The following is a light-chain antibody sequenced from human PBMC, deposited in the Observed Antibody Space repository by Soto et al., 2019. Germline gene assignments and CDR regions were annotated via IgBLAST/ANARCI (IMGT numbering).Light chain of an antibody. J-gene: IGLJ1*01. CDR1: SSDVGGYNY. Sequence: QSALTQPPSASGSPGQSVTISCAGTSSDVGGYNYVSWYQQYPGKVPKLMIYEVSERPSGVPDRFSGSKSGNTAFLTVSGLQAEDEAHYYCLSYADTAYVFGTGTKLTVL. CDR3: LSYADTAYV. V-gene: IGLV2-8*01. CDR2: EVS.